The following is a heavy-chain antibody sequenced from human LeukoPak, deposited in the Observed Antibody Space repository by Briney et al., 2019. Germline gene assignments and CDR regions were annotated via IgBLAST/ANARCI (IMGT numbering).Heavy chain of an antibody. CDR1: GFTFSSYA. V-gene: IGHV3-23*01. Sequence: GGSLRLSCAASGFTFSSYAMSWVRQAPGKGLEWVSAISGSGGSTYYADSVKGRFTISRDNSKNTLYLQMNSLRAEDTAVYYCAKDRTSYYDLWSGGYYGMDVWGQGTTVTVSS. CDR2: ISGSGGST. J-gene: IGHJ6*02. D-gene: IGHD3-3*01. CDR3: AKDRTSYYDLWSGGYYGMDV.